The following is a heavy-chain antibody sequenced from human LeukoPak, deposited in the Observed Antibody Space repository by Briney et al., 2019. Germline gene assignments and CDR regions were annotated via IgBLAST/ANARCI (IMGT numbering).Heavy chain of an antibody. Sequence: SESLSLTCTVSGGSISSYYWSWIRQPPGKGLEWIGYIYYSGSTNYNPSLKSRVTISVDTSKNQFSLKLSSVTAADTAVYYCARGPLGYGDYGGWFDPWGQGTLVTVSS. CDR1: GGSISSYY. CDR2: IYYSGST. V-gene: IGHV4-59*08. J-gene: IGHJ5*02. D-gene: IGHD4-17*01. CDR3: ARGPLGYGDYGGWFDP.